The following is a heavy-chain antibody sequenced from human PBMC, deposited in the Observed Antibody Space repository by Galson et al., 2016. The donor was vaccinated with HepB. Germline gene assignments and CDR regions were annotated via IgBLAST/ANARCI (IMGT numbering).Heavy chain of an antibody. D-gene: IGHD4-23*01. CDR3: ACDKLGTPSSGLDV. CDR2: ISFDGNKK. J-gene: IGHJ6*02. Sequence: SLRLSCAASGLSFSRYAMHWVRQAPGKGLEWVAVISFDGNKKYDADSVKGRFTISRDNAKNTLYLQMNSLRPEDTAVYYCACDKLGTPSSGLDVRGQGTTVTVSS. CDR1: GLSFSRYA. V-gene: IGHV3-30*04.